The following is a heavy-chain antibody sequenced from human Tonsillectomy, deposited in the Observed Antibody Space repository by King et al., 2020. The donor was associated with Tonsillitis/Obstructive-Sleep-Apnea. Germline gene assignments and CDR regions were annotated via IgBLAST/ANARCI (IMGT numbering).Heavy chain of an antibody. V-gene: IGHV4-34*01. Sequence: QVQLQQWGAGLLKPSETLSLTCAVYGGSFSGYYWSWIRQPPGKGLEWIGEINHSGSTNYNPSLKSRVTISVDTSKNQFSLKLSSVTAADTAVYYCAREEDIVVVPAAIRGGWFDPWGQGTLVTVSS. J-gene: IGHJ5*02. D-gene: IGHD2-2*02. CDR3: AREEDIVVVPAAIRGGWFDP. CDR2: INHSGST. CDR1: GGSFSGYY.